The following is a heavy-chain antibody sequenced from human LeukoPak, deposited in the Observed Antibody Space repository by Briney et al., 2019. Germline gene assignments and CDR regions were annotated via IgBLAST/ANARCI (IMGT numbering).Heavy chain of an antibody. J-gene: IGHJ4*02. Sequence: GGSLRLSCAASGLTVSNNYMSWIRQAPGKGLEWVSVIYANGDTYYADSVKGRFTISRDNSKNTLYLQMSSLRAEDTAVYYCATTEGYAYGYYWGQGTLVTVSS. V-gene: IGHV3-53*01. CDR1: GLTVSNNY. D-gene: IGHD5-18*01. CDR2: IYANGDT. CDR3: ATTEGYAYGYY.